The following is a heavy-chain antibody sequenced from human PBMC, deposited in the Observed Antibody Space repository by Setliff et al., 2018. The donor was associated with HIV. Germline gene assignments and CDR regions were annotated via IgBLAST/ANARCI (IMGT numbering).Heavy chain of an antibody. CDR1: GDSINSGDYY. V-gene: IGHV4-30-4*08. J-gene: IGHJ4*02. CDR3: ARDRLTMVRGVILPQYYFDY. Sequence: SETLSLTCTVSGDSINSGDYYWSWIRQPPGKGLEWIGYIYYSGSTYYNPSLKSRVTISVDTSKNQFSLKLSSVTAADTAVYYCARDRLTMVRGVILPQYYFDYWGQGTLVTVSS. D-gene: IGHD3-10*01. CDR2: IYYSGST.